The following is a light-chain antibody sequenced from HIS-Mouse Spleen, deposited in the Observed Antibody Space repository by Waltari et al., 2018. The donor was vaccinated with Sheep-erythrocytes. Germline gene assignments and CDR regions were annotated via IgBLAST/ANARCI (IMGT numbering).Light chain of an antibody. J-gene: IGKJ1*01. CDR2: AAS. CDR1: QGISSW. V-gene: IGKV1-12*01. CDR3: QQANSFPPT. Sequence: DIQMTQSPSSVSASVGDRVTITCRASQGISSWLGWSQQKPGKAPKLLIYAASSLQRGVQSRFSGSGSWTDFTLTISRLQPEDVATYDCQQANSFPPTFGQGTKVEIK.